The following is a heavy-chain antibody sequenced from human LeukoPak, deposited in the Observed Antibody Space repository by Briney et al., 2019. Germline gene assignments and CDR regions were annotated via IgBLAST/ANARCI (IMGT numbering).Heavy chain of an antibody. D-gene: IGHD2-15*01. CDR1: GGTFSSYA. Sequence: SVTVSCKASGGTFSSYAISWVRQAPGQGLEWMGGIIPIFGTANYAQKFQGRVTITTDESTSTAYMELSSLRSEDTAVYYCARLYCSGGSCYGSPNTFDIWGQGTMVTVSS. J-gene: IGHJ3*02. CDR3: ARLYCSGGSCYGSPNTFDI. CDR2: IIPIFGTA. V-gene: IGHV1-69*05.